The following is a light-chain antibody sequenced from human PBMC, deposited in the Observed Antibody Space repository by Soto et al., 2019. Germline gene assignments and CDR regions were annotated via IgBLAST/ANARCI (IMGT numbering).Light chain of an antibody. CDR2: DAS. CDR1: QSVSSY. Sequence: EIVLTQSPATLSLSPGERATLSCRASQSVSSYLAWYQQKPGQAPRLLIYDASNRATGIPARFSGSGSGTDFTLTISSLEPEDFAAYYCQQRSNWPPRVTFGGGTKVEI. V-gene: IGKV3-11*01. J-gene: IGKJ4*01. CDR3: QQRSNWPPRVT.